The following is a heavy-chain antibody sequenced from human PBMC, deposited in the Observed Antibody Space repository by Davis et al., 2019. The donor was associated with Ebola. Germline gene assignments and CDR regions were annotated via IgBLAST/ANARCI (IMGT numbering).Heavy chain of an antibody. CDR3: ARVEYSSGWYCNWFDP. D-gene: IGHD6-19*01. J-gene: IGHJ5*02. CDR2: IYHSGST. V-gene: IGHV4-38-2*02. Sequence: MPSETLSLTCTVSGGSISNYYWGWIRQPPGKGLEWIGSIYHSGSTYYNPSLKSRVTVSVDTSKNQFSLKLSSVTAADTAVYYCARVEYSSGWYCNWFDPWGQGTLVTVSS. CDR1: GGSISNYY.